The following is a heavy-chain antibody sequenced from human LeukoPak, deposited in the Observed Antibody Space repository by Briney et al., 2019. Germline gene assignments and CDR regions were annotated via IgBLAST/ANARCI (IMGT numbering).Heavy chain of an antibody. CDR2: INPNSGGT. J-gene: IGHJ4*02. Sequence: ASVKVSCKASGYTFTGYYMHWVRQAPGQGLEWMGWINPNSGGTNYAQKFQGRVTMTRDTSISTAYMELSGLRSDVTAVYYCAREGGGYYPYYFDYWGQGTLVTVSS. CDR3: AREGGGYYPYYFDY. CDR1: GYTFTGYY. V-gene: IGHV1-2*02. D-gene: IGHD3-22*01.